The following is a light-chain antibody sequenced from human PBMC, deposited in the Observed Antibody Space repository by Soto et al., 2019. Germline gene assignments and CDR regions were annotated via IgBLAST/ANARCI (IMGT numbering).Light chain of an antibody. CDR2: DAS. CDR1: HDISKN. CDR3: QHYDTLPAVT. V-gene: IGKV1-33*01. J-gene: IGKJ4*01. Sequence: DIQMTQSPSSLSSSVGDRVTITCQASHDISKNLNWYQQKPGKAPNLLIYDASNLQTGVPSRFSGSGSGTDFIFTISSLQPEDFRTYYCQHYDTLPAVTFGGGTKVETK.